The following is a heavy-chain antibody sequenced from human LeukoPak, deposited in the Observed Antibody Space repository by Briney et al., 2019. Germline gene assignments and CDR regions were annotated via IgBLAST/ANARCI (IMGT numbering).Heavy chain of an antibody. J-gene: IGHJ6*03. CDR2: ISSSGSTI. CDR1: GFTFSDYY. Sequence: GGSLRLSCAASGFTFSDYYMSWIRQAPGKGLEWVSYISSSGSTIYYADSVKGRFTISRDNAKNSLYLKLNSLRAEDTAVYYCARDSYDFWSGYYPLYYWYMDVWGKGTTVTVSS. CDR3: ARDSYDFWSGYYPLYYWYMDV. V-gene: IGHV3-11*01. D-gene: IGHD3-3*01.